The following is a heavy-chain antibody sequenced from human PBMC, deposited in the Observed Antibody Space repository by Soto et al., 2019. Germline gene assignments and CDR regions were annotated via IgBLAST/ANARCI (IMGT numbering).Heavy chain of an antibody. CDR3: ARLRGDYFDN. Sequence: EVQLVESGGGLVQPGESLRLSCVASGFTFSAFWRTWVRQAPGKGLEWLANIKQDGSETHDLDGRFAISRDNAKNSLYLQMSSLRAEDTAVYYCARLRGDYFDNWGQGTLVTVSS. V-gene: IGHV3-7*01. CDR1: GFTFSAFW. CDR2: IKQDGSET. J-gene: IGHJ4*02.